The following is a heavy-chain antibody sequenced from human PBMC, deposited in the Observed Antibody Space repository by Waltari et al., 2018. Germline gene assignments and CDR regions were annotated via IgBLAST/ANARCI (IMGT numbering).Heavy chain of an antibody. CDR2: ISSSSSYI. CDR1: GFTFSSHS. D-gene: IGHD6-19*01. V-gene: IGHV3-21*01. J-gene: IGHJ4*02. CDR3: VGARLVGY. Sequence: EMQLVESGGGLVKPGGSLRLSCSASGFTFSSHSMNWFRQAPGKGLEWVSSISSSSSYIYYADSVKGRFTISRDNAKNSLYLQMNSLRAEDTAVYYCVGARLVGYWGQGTLVTVSS.